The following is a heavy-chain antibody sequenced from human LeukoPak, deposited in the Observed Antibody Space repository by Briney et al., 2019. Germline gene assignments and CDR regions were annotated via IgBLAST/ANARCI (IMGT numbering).Heavy chain of an antibody. CDR2: INQDGSKE. Sequence: GSLRLSCAASGFTFSDYWMTWVRQAPGGGLEWVAHINQDGSKESYMDSVKARFTTSRDNAKNSLSLQMNSLRAEDTAVYYCVRDGGVSGYDLLDYWGQGTLVTVSS. D-gene: IGHD5-12*01. CDR1: GFTFSDYW. V-gene: IGHV3-7*01. CDR3: VRDGGVSGYDLLDY. J-gene: IGHJ4*02.